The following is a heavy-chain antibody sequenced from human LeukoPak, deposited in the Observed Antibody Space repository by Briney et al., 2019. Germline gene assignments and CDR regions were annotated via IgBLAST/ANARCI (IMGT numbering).Heavy chain of an antibody. D-gene: IGHD3-10*01. CDR3: AKDSDIWFGELLPLDY. J-gene: IGHJ4*02. CDR1: GFTVIDYA. CDR2: ISASGVMT. Sequence: GGSLRLSCAASGFTVIDYAMTWVRQAPGKGLEWVSSISASGVMTYYADSVKGRFTISRDNSKNTLYLQMNSLRAEDTAVYYCAKDSDIWFGELLPLDYWGQGTLVTVSS. V-gene: IGHV3-23*01.